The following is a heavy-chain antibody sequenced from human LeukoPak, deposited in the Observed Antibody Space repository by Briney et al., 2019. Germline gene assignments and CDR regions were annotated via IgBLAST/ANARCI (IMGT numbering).Heavy chain of an antibody. CDR2: LIPIPGIA. J-gene: IGHJ4*02. V-gene: IGHV1-69*04. CDR1: GATFSIYV. Sequence: ASVKVSCKSSGATFSIYVITWVWNAPGQGLGWMGRLIPIPGIANYAQKFQGRVTITADKSATTAYMEVSSLTSDDTAVYYCSRRTVTVDYWGQGTLVTVSS. D-gene: IGHD4-17*01. CDR3: SRRTVTVDY.